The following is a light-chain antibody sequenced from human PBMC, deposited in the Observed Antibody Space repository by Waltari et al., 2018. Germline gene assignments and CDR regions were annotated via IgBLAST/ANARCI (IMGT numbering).Light chain of an antibody. CDR3: QSADTRSSFWV. Sequence: SYELTQPTSVSVSPGQTARITCSGSALANEYAFWYQQKPGQAPVLVIYRDSERPSGIPERFSGSNSGTTVTLTISGVQAEDEADYYCQSADTRSSFWVFGGG. CDR1: ALANEY. V-gene: IGLV3-25*03. CDR2: RDS. J-gene: IGLJ3*02.